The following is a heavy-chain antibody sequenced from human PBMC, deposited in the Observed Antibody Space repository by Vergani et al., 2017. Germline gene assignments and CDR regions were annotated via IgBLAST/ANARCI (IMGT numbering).Heavy chain of an antibody. Sequence: QVQLQQWGAGLLKPSETLSLTCAVYGGSISSYYWSWIRQPPGKGLEWIGYIYYSGSTNYNPSLKSRVTISVDTSKNQFSLKLSSVTAADTAVYYCARGVVVGVSWDFGWFDPWGQGTLVTVSS. CDR1: GGSISSYY. CDR3: ARGVVVGVSWDFGWFDP. CDR2: IYYSGST. J-gene: IGHJ5*02. V-gene: IGHV4-59*08. D-gene: IGHD2-15*01.